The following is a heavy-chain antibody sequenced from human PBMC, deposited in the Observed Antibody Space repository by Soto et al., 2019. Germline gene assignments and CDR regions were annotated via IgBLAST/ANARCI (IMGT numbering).Heavy chain of an antibody. CDR1: GGTFSSYT. CDR2: IIPILGIA. Sequence: EASVKVPCKASGGTFSSYTISWVRQAPGQGLEWMGRIIPILGIANYAQKFQGRVTITADKSTSTAYMGLSSLSFEDTAVYYCARDQGYSFDYWGQETLVTVSS. D-gene: IGHD6-13*01. V-gene: IGHV1-69*04. J-gene: IGHJ4*02. CDR3: ARDQGYSFDY.